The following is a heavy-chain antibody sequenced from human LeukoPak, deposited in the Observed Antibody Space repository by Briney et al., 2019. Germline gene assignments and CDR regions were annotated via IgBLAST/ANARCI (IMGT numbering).Heavy chain of an antibody. CDR1: GGTFSSYA. CDR3: ARDVPVEYSRSDAFDI. D-gene: IGHD6-6*01. Sequence: ASVRVSCKASGGTFSSYAISWVRQAPGQGLEWMGGIIPIFGTANYAQKFQGRVTITADESTSTAYMELSSLRSEDTAVYYCARDVPVEYSRSDAFDIWGQGTMVTVSS. CDR2: IIPIFGTA. J-gene: IGHJ3*02. V-gene: IGHV1-69*13.